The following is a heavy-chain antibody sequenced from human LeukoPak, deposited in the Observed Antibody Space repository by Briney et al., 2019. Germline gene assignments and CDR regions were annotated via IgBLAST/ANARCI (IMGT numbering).Heavy chain of an antibody. CDR2: IRKKSDGGTT. D-gene: IGHD5-18*01. V-gene: IGHV3-15*01. J-gene: IGHJ4*02. Sequence: GGSLGLSCAASGFDFTDAWMAWVRQTPGKGLEWLGRIRKKSDGGTTDYAEPVEGRFTISRDDSRGILFLQMNSLKTDDTGVYFCTREGYNFARNWGQGTLVTVSS. CDR3: TREGYNFARN. CDR1: GFDFTDAW.